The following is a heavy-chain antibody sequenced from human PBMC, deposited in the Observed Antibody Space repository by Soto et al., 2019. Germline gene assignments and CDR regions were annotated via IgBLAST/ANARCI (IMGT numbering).Heavy chain of an antibody. D-gene: IGHD6-13*01. J-gene: IGHJ6*02. CDR2: ISGSGGST. Sequence: PGGSLRLSCAASGFTFSSYAMSWVRQAPGKGLGWVSAISGSGGSTYYADSVKGRFTISRDNSKNTLYLQMNSLRAEDTAVYYCAKLTSSSWPYYYYYYGMDVWGQGTTVTVSS. V-gene: IGHV3-23*01. CDR3: AKLTSSSWPYYYYYYGMDV. CDR1: GFTFSSYA.